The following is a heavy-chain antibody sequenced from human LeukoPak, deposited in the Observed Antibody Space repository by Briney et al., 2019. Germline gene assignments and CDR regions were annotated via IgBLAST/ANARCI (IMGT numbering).Heavy chain of an antibody. CDR3: TRAKIWVQLWFVVDY. CDR1: GFTFGDYV. V-gene: IGHV3-49*03. J-gene: IGHJ4*02. Sequence: GGSLRLSCTASGFTFGDYVMSWFRQAPGKGLEWVGFIRSKAYGGTAEYAASVKGRFTISRDDSKTIAYLQMNSLKTEDTAVYYCTRAKIWVQLWFVVDYWGQGTLVTVSS. D-gene: IGHD5-18*01. CDR2: IRSKAYGGTA.